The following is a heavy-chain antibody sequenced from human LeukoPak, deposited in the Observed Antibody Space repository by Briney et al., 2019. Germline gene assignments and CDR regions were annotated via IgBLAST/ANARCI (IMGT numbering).Heavy chain of an antibody. CDR3: ARVVRGNYFDY. J-gene: IGHJ4*02. D-gene: IGHD3-16*01. Sequence: SQTLSLTSAVSGGSISSGGYSWSWIRQPPGKGLEWIGYIYHSGSTYYNPALKSRVTISVDRSKNQFSLKLSSVTAADTAVYYCARVVRGNYFDYWGEGSLVTVCS. V-gene: IGHV4-30-2*01. CDR2: IYHSGST. CDR1: GGSISSGGYS.